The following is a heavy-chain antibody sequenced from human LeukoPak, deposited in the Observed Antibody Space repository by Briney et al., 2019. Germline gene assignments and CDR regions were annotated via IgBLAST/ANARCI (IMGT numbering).Heavy chain of an antibody. Sequence: GGSLRLSCAASGFTFSSYYMSWVRQAPGKGLEWVSSISSSSSYIYYADSVKGRFTISRDNAKNSLYLQMNSLRAEDTAVCYCARTQLSDTAMSYFDYWGRGTLVTVSS. V-gene: IGHV3-21*01. CDR3: ARTQLSDTAMSYFDY. CDR2: ISSSSSYI. J-gene: IGHJ4*02. D-gene: IGHD5-18*01. CDR1: GFTFSSYY.